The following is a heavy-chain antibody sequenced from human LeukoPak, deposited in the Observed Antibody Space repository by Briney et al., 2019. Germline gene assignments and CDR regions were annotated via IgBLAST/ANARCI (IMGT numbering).Heavy chain of an antibody. CDR2: INPSGGST. J-gene: IGHJ5*02. Sequence: ASVKVSCKASGYIFTSYGLTWVRQAPGQGLEWMGIINPSGGSTSYAQKFQGRVTMTRDTSTSTVYMELSSLRSEDTAVYYCARVRGPYYYDSSGYLGWFDPWGQGTLVTVSS. CDR1: GYIFTSYG. V-gene: IGHV1-46*01. D-gene: IGHD3-22*01. CDR3: ARVRGPYYYDSSGYLGWFDP.